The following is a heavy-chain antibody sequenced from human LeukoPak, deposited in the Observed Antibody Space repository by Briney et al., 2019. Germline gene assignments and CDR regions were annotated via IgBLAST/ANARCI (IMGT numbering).Heavy chain of an antibody. CDR2: ISPSGGIT. D-gene: IGHD6-6*01. Sequence: PGGTLRLSCAASGFTFSSHGMNWVRQAPGKGLEWVSGISPSGGITYYTDSVKGRFTISRDNSKNTVSLQMNSLRGEDTAVYFCAKDRYSSSSGYFDYWGQGTLATVSS. CDR3: AKDRYSSSSGYFDY. CDR1: GFTFSSHG. J-gene: IGHJ4*02. V-gene: IGHV3-23*01.